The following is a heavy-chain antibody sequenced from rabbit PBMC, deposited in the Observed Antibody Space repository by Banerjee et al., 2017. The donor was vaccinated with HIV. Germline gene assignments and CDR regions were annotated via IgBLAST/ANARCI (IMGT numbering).Heavy chain of an antibody. CDR3: ARTYGGSSDYPTRLDL. V-gene: IGHV1S40*01. Sequence: QSLEESGGDLVKPGASLTLTCTASGFSFSSYYYMCWVRQAPGKGLEWIACIYAGSGGTYYASWAKGRFTISKTSNTVDLKMTSLTAADTATYFCARTYGGSSDYPTRLDLWGPGTLVTVS. CDR2: IYAGSGGT. J-gene: IGHJ3*01. CDR1: GFSFSSYYY. D-gene: IGHD8-1*01.